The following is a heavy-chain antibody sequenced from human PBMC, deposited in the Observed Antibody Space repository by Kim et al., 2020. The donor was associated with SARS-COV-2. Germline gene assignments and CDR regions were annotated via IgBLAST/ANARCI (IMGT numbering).Heavy chain of an antibody. CDR3: ARDGGAAAGPEHWYFDL. V-gene: IGHV3-30*04. Sequence: GGSLRLSCAASGFTFSSYAMHWVRQAPGKGLEWVAVISYDGSNKYYADSVKGRFTISRDNSKNTLYLQMNSLRAEDTAVYYCARDGGAAAGPEHWYFDL. CDR1: GFTFSSYA. CDR2: ISYDGSNK. D-gene: IGHD6-13*01. J-gene: IGHJ2*01.